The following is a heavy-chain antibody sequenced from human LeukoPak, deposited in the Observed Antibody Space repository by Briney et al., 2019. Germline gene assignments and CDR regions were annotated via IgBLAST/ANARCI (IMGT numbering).Heavy chain of an antibody. Sequence: GGSLRLSCAASGFTFSSYSMNWVRQAPGKGLEWVSYISSSSSTIYYADSMKGRFTISRDNAKNSLYLQMNSLRAEDTAVYYCARDLMMEGRYFYHYMDVWGKGTTVTVSS. D-gene: IGHD2-8*01. J-gene: IGHJ6*03. CDR2: ISSSSSTI. V-gene: IGHV3-48*04. CDR1: GFTFSSYS. CDR3: ARDLMMEGRYFYHYMDV.